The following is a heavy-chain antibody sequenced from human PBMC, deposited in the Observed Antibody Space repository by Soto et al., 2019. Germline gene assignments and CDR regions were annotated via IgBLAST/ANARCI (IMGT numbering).Heavy chain of an antibody. Sequence: GGSLRLSCAASGFTFSSYGMHWVRQAPGKGLEWVAVIWYDGSNKYYADSVKGRFTISRDNSKNTLYLQMNSLRAEDTAVYYCARDLGLRDIVVVPAARRFYYGMDVWGQGTTVTVSS. V-gene: IGHV3-33*01. CDR3: ARDLGLRDIVVVPAARRFYYGMDV. CDR1: GFTFSSYG. J-gene: IGHJ6*02. CDR2: IWYDGSNK. D-gene: IGHD2-2*01.